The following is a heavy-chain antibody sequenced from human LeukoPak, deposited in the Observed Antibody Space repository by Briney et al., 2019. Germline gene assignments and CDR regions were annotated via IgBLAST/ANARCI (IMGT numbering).Heavy chain of an antibody. J-gene: IGHJ4*02. CDR2: ISSSSTYI. CDR3: ARGPYFYDSRGYYSYYFDQ. V-gene: IGHV3-21*01. CDR1: GFTFRSYT. Sequence: GGSLRLSCAASGFTFRSYTMNWVRQAPGKGLEWVSSISSSSTYIYYADSVKGRFTISRDNAKNSLFLQMNSLRAEDTAVYFCARGPYFYDSRGYYSYYFDQWGQGALVTVSS. D-gene: IGHD3-22*01.